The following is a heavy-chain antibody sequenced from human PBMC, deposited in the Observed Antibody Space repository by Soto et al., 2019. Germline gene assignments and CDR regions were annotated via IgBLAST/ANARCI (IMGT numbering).Heavy chain of an antibody. D-gene: IGHD3-10*01. CDR3: ARALTNLQYGSGSYYAYSGMDV. CDR2: ISSSSSYI. CDR1: GFTFSSYS. Sequence: GGSLRLSCAASGFTFSSYSMNWVRQAPGKGLEWVSSISSSSSYIYYADSVKGRFTISRDNAKNSLYLQMNSLRAEDTAVYYCARALTNLQYGSGSYYAYSGMDVLGQRTPVTVSS. J-gene: IGHJ6*02. V-gene: IGHV3-21*01.